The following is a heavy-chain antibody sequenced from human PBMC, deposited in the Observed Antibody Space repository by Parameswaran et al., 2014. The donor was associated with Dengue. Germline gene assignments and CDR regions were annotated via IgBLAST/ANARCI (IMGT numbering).Heavy chain of an antibody. J-gene: IGHJ6*02. CDR2: IRSKAYGGTT. V-gene: IGHV3-49*02. CDR3: TRVGLLWFGELLPDYYGMDV. D-gene: IGHD3-10*01. Sequence: RWIRQPPGKGLEWVGFIRSKAYGGTTEYAASVKGRFTISRDDSKSIAYLQMNSLKTEDTAVYYCTRVGLLWFGELLPDYYGMDVWGQGTTVTVSS.